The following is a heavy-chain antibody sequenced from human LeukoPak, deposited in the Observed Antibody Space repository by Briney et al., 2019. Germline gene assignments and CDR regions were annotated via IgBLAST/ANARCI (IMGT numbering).Heavy chain of an antibody. J-gene: IGHJ4*02. D-gene: IGHD3-9*01. Sequence: PSETLSLTCTVSGGSISSYYWSWLRQPPGKGLEWIGYIYYSGSTNYNPSLKSRVTISVDTSKNQFSLKLSSVTAADTAVYYCAAHVLRYFDWLPPAFDYWGQGTLVTVSS. V-gene: IGHV4-59*12. CDR2: IYYSGST. CDR1: GGSISSYY. CDR3: AAHVLRYFDWLPPAFDY.